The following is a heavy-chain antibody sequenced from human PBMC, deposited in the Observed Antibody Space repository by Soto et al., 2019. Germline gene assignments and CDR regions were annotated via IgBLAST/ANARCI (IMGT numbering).Heavy chain of an antibody. CDR3: AGASDSTWYNWLDP. J-gene: IGHJ5*02. D-gene: IGHD1-26*01. CDR2: FDPEDGET. CDR1: GYTLTELS. Sequence: ASVKVSCKVSGYTLTELSMHWVRQAPGKGLEWMGGFDPEDGETIYAQKFQGRVTMTEDTSTDTAYMELSSLRSEDTAVYYCAGASDSTWYNWLDPWGQGTLVTVS. V-gene: IGHV1-24*01.